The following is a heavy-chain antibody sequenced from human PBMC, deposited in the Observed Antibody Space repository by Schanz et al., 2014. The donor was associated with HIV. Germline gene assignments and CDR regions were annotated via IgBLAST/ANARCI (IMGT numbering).Heavy chain of an antibody. CDR3: ARGRYSGSYYNY. Sequence: QVQLVQSGAEVKKPGSSVKVSCKTSGYLFTNYAINWVRQAPGQGLEWMGGIIPIFGTSNYAQKFQGRVTITADESTSTAYMELSSLRSEDTAVYYCARGRYSGSYYNYWGQGTLVTVSS. J-gene: IGHJ4*02. D-gene: IGHD1-26*01. V-gene: IGHV1-69*01. CDR1: GYLFTNYA. CDR2: IIPIFGTS.